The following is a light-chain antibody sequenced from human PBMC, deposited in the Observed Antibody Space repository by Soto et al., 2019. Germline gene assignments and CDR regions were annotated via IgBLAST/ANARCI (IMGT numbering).Light chain of an antibody. V-gene: IGKV3-20*01. J-gene: IGKJ1*01. CDR1: QSVSSS. CDR3: QHYGSSRT. CDR2: GAS. Sequence: EIVLTQSPGTLSLSQGERATLSCRASQSVSSSLAWYQQKPGQAPRLLIYGASSRATGIPDRFSGSGSGPDFTLTISRLEPEDFAVYFCQHYGSSRTFGQGTKVDI.